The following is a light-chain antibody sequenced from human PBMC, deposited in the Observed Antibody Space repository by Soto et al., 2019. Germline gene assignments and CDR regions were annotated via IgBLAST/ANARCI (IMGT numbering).Light chain of an antibody. CDR2: EAS. Sequence: DIQMTQSPSNLSASVGDRGTITCRATQNIRSRLAWYQQKPGKAPRLLIYEASILESGVPSRFSGRGSGTEFTLTITSLQPDDFATYYCQQCHAYSLTFGGGTKVDIK. CDR3: QQCHAYSLT. CDR1: QNIRSR. V-gene: IGKV1-5*03. J-gene: IGKJ4*01.